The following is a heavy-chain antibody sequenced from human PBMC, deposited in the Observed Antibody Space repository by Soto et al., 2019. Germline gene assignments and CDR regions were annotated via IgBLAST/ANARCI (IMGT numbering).Heavy chain of an antibody. Sequence: QVQLVQSGGEVTKPGASVKVSCKSSGYTFTSYGVSWVRQAPGQGLEWLGWISVYTGNTKQAQKFQDRVTLTTEAATSTADLELRDLRADDTSVYYWARDRCTTDMCYTHHIDVWGQGTTVTVSS. J-gene: IGHJ6*02. V-gene: IGHV1-18*04. CDR3: ARDRCTTDMCYTHHIDV. CDR2: ISVYTGNT. CDR1: GYTFTSYG. D-gene: IGHD2-8*01.